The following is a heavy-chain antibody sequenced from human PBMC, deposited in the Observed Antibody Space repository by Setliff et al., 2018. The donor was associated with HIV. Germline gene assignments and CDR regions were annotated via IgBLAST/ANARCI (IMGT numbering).Heavy chain of an antibody. CDR3: AREVYGGNSRHFDY. CDR1: GGSISSYY. CDR2: INHRGST. D-gene: IGHD2-21*02. J-gene: IGHJ4*02. V-gene: IGHV4-4*07. Sequence: PSETLSLTCTVSGGSISSYYWSWIRQPAGKGLEWSGEINHRGSTDHNPALTGRLTMSVDTSKNQVSLRLKSVTTADTAVYFCAREVYGGNSRHFDYWGQGALVTVSS.